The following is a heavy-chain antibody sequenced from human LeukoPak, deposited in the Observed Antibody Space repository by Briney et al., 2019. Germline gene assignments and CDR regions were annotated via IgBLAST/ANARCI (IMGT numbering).Heavy chain of an antibody. D-gene: IGHD3-22*01. CDR1: GGSISSYY. CDR2: IHTNGGK. V-gene: IGHV4-4*09. J-gene: IGHJ4*02. Sequence: SETLSLTCTVSGGSISSYYWSWIRQPPGKGLERIGFIHTNGGKSYNPSLKSRVTTSVDTSKNQFSLRLSSVTAADTAVYYCARHDYDSSGHRRDYYFDHWSQGTLVTVSS. CDR3: ARHDYDSSGHRRDYYFDH.